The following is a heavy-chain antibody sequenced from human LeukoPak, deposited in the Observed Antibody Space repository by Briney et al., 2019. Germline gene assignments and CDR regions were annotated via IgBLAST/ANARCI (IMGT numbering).Heavy chain of an antibody. J-gene: IGHJ5*02. CDR1: GGSISSYY. CDR2: IYYSGST. V-gene: IGHV4-59*01. D-gene: IGHD3-22*01. Sequence: SETLSLTCTVSGGSISSYYWSWIRQPPGKGLEWIGYIYYSGSTNYNPSLESRVTISVDTSKNQFSLKLSSVTAADTAVYYCARGGGYDSSGPFPFDPWGQGTLVTVSS. CDR3: ARGGGYDSSGPFPFDP.